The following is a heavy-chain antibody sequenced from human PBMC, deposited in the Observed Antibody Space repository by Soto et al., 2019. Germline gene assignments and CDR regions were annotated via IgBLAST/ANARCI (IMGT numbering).Heavy chain of an antibody. CDR2: IIPIFGTA. Sequence: VASVKVSCKASGGTFSSYAISWVLQAPGQGLEWMGGIIPIFGTANYAQKFQGRVTITADKSTSTAYMELSSLRSEDTAVYYCARAVNFDWLLNPNYYYYGMDVWGQGTTVTVSS. CDR1: GGTFSSYA. V-gene: IGHV1-69*06. D-gene: IGHD3-9*01. CDR3: ARAVNFDWLLNPNYYYYGMDV. J-gene: IGHJ6*02.